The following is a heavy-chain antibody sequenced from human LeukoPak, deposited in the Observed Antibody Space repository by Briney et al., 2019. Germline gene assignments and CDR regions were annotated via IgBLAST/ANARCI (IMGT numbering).Heavy chain of an antibody. CDR2: ISSSSTYT. CDR1: GFTFSTYS. Sequence: GGSLRLSCAASGFTFSTYSMNWVRQAPGKGLEWVSSISSSSTYTYYADSVKGRFTISRDNAKNSLYLQMNSLRAEDTAVYYCARDLNTGYSSGWYIDYWGQGTLVTVSS. V-gene: IGHV3-21*01. J-gene: IGHJ4*02. CDR3: ARDLNTGYSSGWYIDY. D-gene: IGHD6-19*01.